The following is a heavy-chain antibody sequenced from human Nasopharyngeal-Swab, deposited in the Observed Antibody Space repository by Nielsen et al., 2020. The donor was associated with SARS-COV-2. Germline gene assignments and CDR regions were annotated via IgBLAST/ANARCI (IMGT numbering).Heavy chain of an antibody. V-gene: IGHV4-31*03. D-gene: IGHD3-10*01. CDR3: ARLFRGSGYY. CDR2: IYYSGST. CDR1: GGSISSGGYY. Sequence: TLSLTCNVAGGSISSGGYYWSWIRQHPGKGLEWIGYIYYSGSTYYNPSLKSRVTISGDTSKNQFSLKLSSVTAADTAVYYCARLFRGSGYYWGQGPLVTVSS. J-gene: IGHJ4*02.